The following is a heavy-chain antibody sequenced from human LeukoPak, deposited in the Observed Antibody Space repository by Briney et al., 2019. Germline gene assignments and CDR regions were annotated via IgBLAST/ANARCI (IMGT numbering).Heavy chain of an antibody. CDR1: GGTFSSYA. Sequence: ASVKVSCKASGGTFSSYAISWVRQAPGQGLEWMGRIIPIFGTANYAQKFQGRVMITTDESTSTAYMELSSLRSEDTAVYYCARGGLVVAAIGAFDIWGQGTMVTVSS. J-gene: IGHJ3*02. D-gene: IGHD2-15*01. V-gene: IGHV1-69*05. CDR3: ARGGLVVAAIGAFDI. CDR2: IIPIFGTA.